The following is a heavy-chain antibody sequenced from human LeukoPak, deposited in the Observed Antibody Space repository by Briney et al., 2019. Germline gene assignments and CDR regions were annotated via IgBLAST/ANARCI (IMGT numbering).Heavy chain of an antibody. CDR3: ASGNKYFDY. CDR2: IYYIGST. CDR1: GGSISSYY. Sequence: SETLSLTCTVAGGSISSYYWSWIRQPPGKELEWKGHIYYIGSTNYNPSLKSRVTISVDTSRNQFSLKLSSVTAADTAVYYCASGNKYFDYWGLGTLVTVSS. V-gene: IGHV4-59*08. D-gene: IGHD1/OR15-1a*01. J-gene: IGHJ4*02.